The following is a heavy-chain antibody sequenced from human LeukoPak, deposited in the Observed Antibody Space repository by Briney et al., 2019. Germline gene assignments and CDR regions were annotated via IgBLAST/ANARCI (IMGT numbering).Heavy chain of an antibody. CDR1: GFTFDDYA. D-gene: IGHD1-26*01. CDR2: ISWDGGST. CDR3: AKDASYSGSYYEAFDI. V-gene: IGHV3-43D*04. J-gene: IGHJ3*02. Sequence: GGSLRLSCAASGFTFDDYAMHWVRQAPGKGLEWVSLISWDGGSTYYADSVKGRFTISRDNSKNSLYLQMNSLRAEDTALYYCAKDASYSGSYYEAFDIWGQGTMVTVSS.